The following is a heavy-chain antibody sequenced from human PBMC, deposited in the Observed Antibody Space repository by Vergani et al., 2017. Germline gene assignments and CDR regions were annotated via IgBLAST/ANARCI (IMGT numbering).Heavy chain of an antibody. J-gene: IGHJ2*01. D-gene: IGHD2-15*01. Sequence: EVQLLESGGGLVQPGGSLRLSCAASGFTFSSYAMSWVRQAPGKGLEWVSGISGSGGNTYNADSVKGRFTISRDNSKNTLYLQMHSLRAEDTAVYYCAKDQGVDIVVVVGAGPTYFDLWGRGTLVTVSS. V-gene: IGHV3-23*01. CDR2: ISGSGGNT. CDR3: AKDQGVDIVVVVGAGPTYFDL. CDR1: GFTFSSYA.